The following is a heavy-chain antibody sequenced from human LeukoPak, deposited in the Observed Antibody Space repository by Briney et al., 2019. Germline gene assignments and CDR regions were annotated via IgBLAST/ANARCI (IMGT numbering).Heavy chain of an antibody. CDR2: INWNGGST. V-gene: IGHV3-20*04. CDR3: AREEGSSSGSAFDI. CDR1: GFTFDDYG. Sequence: GGSLRLSCAASGFTFDDYGMSWVRQAPGKGLEWVSGINWNGGSTGYADSVKGRFTISRDNAKNSLYLQMNSLRAEDTASYYCAREEGSSSGSAFDIWGQGTMVTVSS. D-gene: IGHD6-6*01. J-gene: IGHJ3*02.